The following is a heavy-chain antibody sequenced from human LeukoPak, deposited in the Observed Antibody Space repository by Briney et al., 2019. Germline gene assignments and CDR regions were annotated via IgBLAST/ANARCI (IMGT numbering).Heavy chain of an antibody. J-gene: IGHJ4*02. CDR3: ARVPSGWLVMDY. CDR2: IYYSGST. V-gene: IGHV4-59*01. CDR1: GGSISSYY. Sequence: SETLSLTCTVSGGSISSYYLSWIRQPPGKGLEWIGYIYYSGSTNYNPSLKSRVTISVDTSKNQFSLKLSSVTAADTAVYYCARVPSGWLVMDYWGQGTLVTVSS. D-gene: IGHD6-19*01.